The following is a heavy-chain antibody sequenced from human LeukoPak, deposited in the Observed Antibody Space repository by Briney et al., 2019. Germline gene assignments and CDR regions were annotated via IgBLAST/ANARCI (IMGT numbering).Heavy chain of an antibody. J-gene: IGHJ4*02. D-gene: IGHD3-10*01. CDR1: GGSFSGYY. CDR3: ASALWFGGSSFDY. V-gene: IGHV4-34*01. Sequence: SETLSLTCAVYGGSFSGYYWSWIRQPPGKGLEWIGEINHSGSTNYNPSLKSRVTIAVDTSKNQFSLKLSSVTAADTAVYYCASALWFGGSSFDYWGQGTLVTVSS. CDR2: INHSGST.